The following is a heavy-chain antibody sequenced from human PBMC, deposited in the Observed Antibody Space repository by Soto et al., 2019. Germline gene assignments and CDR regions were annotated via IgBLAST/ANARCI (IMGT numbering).Heavy chain of an antibody. Sequence: GGSLRLSCAASGFTFSSYSMNWVRQAPGKGLEWVSSISSSSIYIYYADSVKGRFTISRDNAKNSLYLQMNSLRAEDTAVYYRARDDGQGGSFFDYWGQGTLVTVSS. CDR3: ARDDGQGGSFFDY. CDR2: ISSSSIYI. CDR1: GFTFSSYS. J-gene: IGHJ4*02. V-gene: IGHV3-21*01. D-gene: IGHD2-15*01.